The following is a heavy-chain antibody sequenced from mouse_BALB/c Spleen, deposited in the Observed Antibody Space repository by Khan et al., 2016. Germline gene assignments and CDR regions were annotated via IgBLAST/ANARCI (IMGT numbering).Heavy chain of an antibody. Sequence: QVQLKESGAELVKPGASVKLSCKASGYTFTSYWMHWVKQRPGQGLEWIGEINPSNGRTNYNEKFKGKATLTVDTSSSTAYMQLSSLTSEDTAVYFCARREDGYPWFAYWGQGTLVTVSA. V-gene: IGHV1S81*02. CDR1: GYTFTSYW. CDR3: ARREDGYPWFAY. D-gene: IGHD2-3*01. CDR2: INPSNGRT. J-gene: IGHJ3*01.